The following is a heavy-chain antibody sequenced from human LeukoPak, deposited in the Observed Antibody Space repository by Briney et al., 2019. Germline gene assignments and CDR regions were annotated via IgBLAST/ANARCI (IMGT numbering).Heavy chain of an antibody. CDR3: ARSRTAAGTDY. CDR2: IYYSGST. D-gene: IGHD6-13*01. V-gene: IGHV4-31*03. Sequence: SETLSLTCTVSGGSISSGGYYWSWIRQHPGKGLEWIGYIYYSGSTYYNPSLKSRVTISVDTSKNQSSLKLSSVTAADTAVYYCARSRTAAGTDYWGQGTLVTVSS. CDR1: GGSISSGGYY. J-gene: IGHJ4*02.